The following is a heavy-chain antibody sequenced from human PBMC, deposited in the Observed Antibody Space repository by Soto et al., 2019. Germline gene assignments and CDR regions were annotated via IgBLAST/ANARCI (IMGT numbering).Heavy chain of an antibody. J-gene: IGHJ5*02. CDR2: INHSGST. CDR1: GGSFSGYY. D-gene: IGHD2-2*02. CDR3: AREYVCSSTSCYISWFDP. Sequence: SETLSLTCAVYGGSFSGYYWSCIRQPPGKGLEWIGEINHSGSTNYNPSLKSRVTISVDTSKNQFSLKLSSVTAADTAVYYCAREYVCSSTSCYISWFDPWGQGTLVTVSS. V-gene: IGHV4-34*01.